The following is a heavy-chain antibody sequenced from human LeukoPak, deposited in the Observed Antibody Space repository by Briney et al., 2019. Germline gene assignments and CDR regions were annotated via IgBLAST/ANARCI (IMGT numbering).Heavy chain of an antibody. J-gene: IGHJ6*03. D-gene: IGHD6-13*01. CDR2: IIPIFGTA. CDR3: ASRGEQLALDYYMDV. V-gene: IGHV1-69*13. CDR1: GGTFSSYA. Sequence: AASVKVSCKASGGTFSSYAISWVRQAPGQGLEWMGGIIPIFGTANYAQKFQGRVTITADESTSTAYMELSSLRSEDTAVYYCASRGEQLALDYYMDVWGKGTTVTVSS.